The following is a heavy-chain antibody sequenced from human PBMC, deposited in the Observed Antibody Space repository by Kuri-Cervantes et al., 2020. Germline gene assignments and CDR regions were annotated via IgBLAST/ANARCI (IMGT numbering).Heavy chain of an antibody. V-gene: IGHV3-20*01. D-gene: IGHD2-15*01. CDR1: GFTFDDYG. Sequence: GESLKISCAASGFTFDDYGMTWVRQAPGKGLEWVSGINWNGDTTGYADSVKGRFTISRDNAKNTLYLEMNSLTAEDTAVYHCARGSSTYSLNWGQGTLVTVSS. CDR2: INWNGDTT. J-gene: IGHJ4*02. CDR3: ARGSSTYSLN.